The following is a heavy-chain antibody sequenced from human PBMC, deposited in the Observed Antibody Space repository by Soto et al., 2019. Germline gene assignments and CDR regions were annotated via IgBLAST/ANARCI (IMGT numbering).Heavy chain of an antibody. CDR2: LIPIFGTA. D-gene: IGHD1-26*01. Sequence: QVQLVQSGADVKKPGSSMKVSCKASGGTFSSYSNNSVRQAPGQVLEWMGELIPIFGTANYAQKFQGRVTISAEESTSTAYMEVSSLRSEDTAMYYCARDGGRHSGGIDYWGQGTVVTVSS. CDR1: GGTFSSYS. CDR3: ARDGGRHSGGIDY. V-gene: IGHV1-69*01. J-gene: IGHJ4*02.